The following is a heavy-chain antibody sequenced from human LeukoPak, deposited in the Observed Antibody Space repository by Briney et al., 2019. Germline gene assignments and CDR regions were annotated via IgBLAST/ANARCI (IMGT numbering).Heavy chain of an antibody. Sequence: GGSLRLSCAVSGYTFGDYAISWVRQAPGKGLECVGFIRSRGYGGTTEYAASVKGRFTISRDDSRSIANLQMNSLKTEDTAVYYCTRGREMARSRGRFDYWGQGTLVTVSS. D-gene: IGHD5-24*01. CDR1: GYTFGDYA. J-gene: IGHJ4*02. CDR3: TRGREMARSRGRFDY. V-gene: IGHV3-49*04. CDR2: IRSRGYGGTT.